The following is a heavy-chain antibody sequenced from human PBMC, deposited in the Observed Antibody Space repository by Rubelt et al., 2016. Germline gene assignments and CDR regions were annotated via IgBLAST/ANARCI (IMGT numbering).Heavy chain of an antibody. Sequence: QVQLQESGPGLVKPSETLSLTCTVSGGSIHSYYWSWIRQPPGKGLEWIGEINHSGSTNYNPSLKSRVTISVDTSKNQFSLKLSSVTAADTAVYYCARVSGWYRAPGQDFDYWGQGTLVTVSS. CDR3: ARVSGWYRAPGQDFDY. D-gene: IGHD6-19*01. CDR1: GGSIHSYY. CDR2: INHSGST. V-gene: IGHV4-59*12. J-gene: IGHJ4*02.